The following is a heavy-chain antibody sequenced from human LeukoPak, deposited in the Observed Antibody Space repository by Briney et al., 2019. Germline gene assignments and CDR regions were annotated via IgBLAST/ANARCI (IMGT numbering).Heavy chain of an antibody. D-gene: IGHD3-10*01. J-gene: IGHJ4*02. CDR1: GFTLGDYW. Sequence: GGSLRLSCVASGFTLGDYWMSWVRQPPGKGLEGVANIKEDGSEEHYVDSLKGRFTISRDNTKNSLYVQMSTLRVEDTAIYYCARDEPGYGEFLLYWGQGTLVTVSS. V-gene: IGHV3-7*01. CDR3: ARDEPGYGEFLLY. CDR2: IKEDGSEE.